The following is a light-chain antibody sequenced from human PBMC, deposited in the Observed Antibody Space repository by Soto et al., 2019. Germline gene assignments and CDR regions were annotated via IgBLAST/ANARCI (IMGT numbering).Light chain of an antibody. CDR3: QSFDTGLSGLYV. V-gene: IGLV1-40*01. J-gene: IGLJ1*01. CDR2: GNT. CDR1: SSNIGADYD. Sequence: QAVLTQPPSVSGAPGQRVTISCTGSSSNIGADYDVHWYQQLPGTAPKLLIYGNTNRPSGVPDRFSGSKSGTSASLAITGLQAEDEADYYCQSFDTGLSGLYVFGTGTKLTVL.